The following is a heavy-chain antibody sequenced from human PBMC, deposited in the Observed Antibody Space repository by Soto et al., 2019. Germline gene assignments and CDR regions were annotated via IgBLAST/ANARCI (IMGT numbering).Heavy chain of an antibody. J-gene: IGHJ5*02. CDR1: GDSISSYF. CDR2: VHTSGST. D-gene: IGHD6-19*01. Sequence: SETLSLTCTVSGDSISSYFWSWIRQPAGTGLEWIGRVHTSGSTTSNPSLKSRVTISVYTSKSQFSLKLTSMTAADTAVYYGAKEKAVASKEWLDPWGQGTLVTVSS. V-gene: IGHV4-4*07. CDR3: AKEKAVASKEWLDP.